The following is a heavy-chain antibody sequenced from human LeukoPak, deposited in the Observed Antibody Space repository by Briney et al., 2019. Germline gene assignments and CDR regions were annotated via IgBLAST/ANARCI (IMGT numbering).Heavy chain of an antibody. V-gene: IGHV1-18*01. CDR2: ISAYNGNT. CDR3: AREGLGLRFLEWSFSFDP. D-gene: IGHD3-3*01. CDR1: GYTFTSYG. Sequence: ASVKVSCKASGYTFTSYGISWVRQAPGQGLEWMGWISAYNGNTNYAQKLQGRVTMTTDTSTSTAYMELRSLRPDDTAVYYCAREGLGLRFLEWSFSFDPWGQGTLVTVSS. J-gene: IGHJ5*02.